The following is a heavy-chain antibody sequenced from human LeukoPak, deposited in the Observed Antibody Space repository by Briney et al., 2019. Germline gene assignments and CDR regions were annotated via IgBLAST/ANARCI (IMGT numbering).Heavy chain of an antibody. Sequence: ASVKVSCKASGYTFTSYDINWVRQATGQGLEWMGWMNPNSGNTGYAQKFQGRVTMTEDTSTDTAYMELSSLRSEDTAVYYCATGRNYYFDYWGQGTLVTVSS. CDR2: MNPNSGNT. V-gene: IGHV1-8*01. CDR1: GYTFTSYD. CDR3: ATGRNYYFDY. J-gene: IGHJ4*02.